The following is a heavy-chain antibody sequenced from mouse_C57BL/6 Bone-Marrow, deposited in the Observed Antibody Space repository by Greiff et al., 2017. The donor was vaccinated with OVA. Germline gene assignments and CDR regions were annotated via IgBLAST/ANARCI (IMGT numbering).Heavy chain of an antibody. V-gene: IGHV1-54*01. J-gene: IGHJ4*01. CDR1: GYAFTNYL. CDR2: INPGSGGT. CDR3: ARIYDGFMDY. Sequence: VQLVESGAELVRPGTSVKVSCKASGYAFTNYLIEWVKQRPGQGLEWIGVINPGSGGTNYNEKFKGKATLTADKSSSTAYMQLSSLTSEDSAVYFCARIYDGFMDYWGQGTSVTVSS. D-gene: IGHD2-3*01.